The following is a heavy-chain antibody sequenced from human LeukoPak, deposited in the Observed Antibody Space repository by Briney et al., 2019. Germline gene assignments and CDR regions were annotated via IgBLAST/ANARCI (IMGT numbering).Heavy chain of an antibody. J-gene: IGHJ5*02. CDR3: ANVVSSSSPWFDP. CDR2: INLNSGDP. CDR1: GYTFTGYY. Sequence: ASVKVSCKTSGYTFTGYYIHGVRQGPGQGLEWVGWINLNSGDPSYAQKFQGRVPMPSDMSTSTVYMELSSLRSEDTAVYYCANVVSSSSPWFDPWGQGTLVTVSS. V-gene: IGHV1-2*02. D-gene: IGHD6-6*01.